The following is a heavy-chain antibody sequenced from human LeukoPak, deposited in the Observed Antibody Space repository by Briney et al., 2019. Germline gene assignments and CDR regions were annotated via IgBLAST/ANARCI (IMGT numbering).Heavy chain of an antibody. V-gene: IGHV1-2*02. CDR3: ARGKRWLQRAIYYYYMDV. Sequence: ASVKVSCKASGYTFTGYYMHWVRQAPGQGLEWMGWINPNSGGTNYAQKFQGRVTMTRDTSISTAYMELSSLRSEDTAVYYCARGKRWLQRAIYYYYMDVWGKGTTVTISS. CDR2: INPNSGGT. CDR1: GYTFTGYY. D-gene: IGHD5-24*01. J-gene: IGHJ6*03.